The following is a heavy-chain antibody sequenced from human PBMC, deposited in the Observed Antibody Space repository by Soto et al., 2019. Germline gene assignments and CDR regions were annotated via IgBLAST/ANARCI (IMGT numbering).Heavy chain of an antibody. CDR3: ARRDYSHIDY. CDR2: ISSSSSYI. V-gene: IGHV3-21*01. D-gene: IGHD4-4*01. J-gene: IGHJ4*02. CDR1: GFTFSSYS. Sequence: EVQLVESGGGLVKPGGSLRLSCAASGFTFSSYSMNWVRQAPGKGLEWVSSISSSSSYICYADSVKGRFTISRDNAKNSLYLQMNSLRAEDTAVYYCARRDYSHIDYWGQGTLVTVSS.